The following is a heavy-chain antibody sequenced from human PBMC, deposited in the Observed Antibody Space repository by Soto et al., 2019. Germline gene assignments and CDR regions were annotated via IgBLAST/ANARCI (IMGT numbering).Heavy chain of an antibody. V-gene: IGHV3-11*01. CDR2: ISSSGSTI. J-gene: IGHJ4*02. CDR1: GFTFSDYY. CDR3: ARALLEKDRYCSSTSCGYFDY. D-gene: IGHD2-2*01. Sequence: GGSLRLSCAASGFTFSDYYMSWIRQAPGKGLEWVSYISSSGSTIYYADSVKGRFTISRDNAKNSLYLQMNSLRAEDTAVYYCARALLEKDRYCSSTSCGYFDYWGQGTLVTVSS.